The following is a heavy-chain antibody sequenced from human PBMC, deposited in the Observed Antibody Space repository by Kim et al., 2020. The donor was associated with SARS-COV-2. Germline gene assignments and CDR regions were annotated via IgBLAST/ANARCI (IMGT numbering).Heavy chain of an antibody. V-gene: IGHV4-59*08. J-gene: IGHJ4*02. CDR2: IYYSGST. CDR1: GGSISSYY. Sequence: SETLSLTCTVSGGSISSYYWSWIRQPPGKGLEWIGYIYYSGSTNYNPSLKSRVTISVDTSKNQFSLKLSSVTAADTAVYYCARLDYSNLPEYWGQGTLVTVSS. D-gene: IGHD4-4*01. CDR3: ARLDYSNLPEY.